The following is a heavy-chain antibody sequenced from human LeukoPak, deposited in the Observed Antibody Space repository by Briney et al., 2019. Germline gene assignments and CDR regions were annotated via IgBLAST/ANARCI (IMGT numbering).Heavy chain of an antibody. V-gene: IGHV4-61*01. Sequence: SETLSLTCTVSGGSISSSSYYWGWIRQPPGKGLEWIGYIYYSGSTNYNPSPKSRVTISVDTSKNQFSLKLSSVTAADTAVYYCARDRLYYDFYGMDVWGQGTTVTVSS. CDR1: GGSISSSSYY. J-gene: IGHJ6*02. CDR3: ARDRLYYDFYGMDV. CDR2: IYYSGST. D-gene: IGHD3-3*01.